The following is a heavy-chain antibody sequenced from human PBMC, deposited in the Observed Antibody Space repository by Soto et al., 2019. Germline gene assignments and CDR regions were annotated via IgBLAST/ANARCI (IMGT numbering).Heavy chain of an antibody. CDR1: GYTFTSYA. CDR2: INAGNGNT. D-gene: IGHD2-2*01. CDR3: ARAGGGYCSSTSCYRWFDP. V-gene: IGHV1-3*01. J-gene: IGHJ5*02. Sequence: QVQLVQSGAEVKKPGASVKVSCKASGYTFTSYAMHWVRQAPGQRLEWMGWINAGNGNTKYSQKFQGRVTITRDTSADTAYRELSSLRSEDTAVYYCARAGGGYCSSTSCYRWFDPWGQGTLVTVSS.